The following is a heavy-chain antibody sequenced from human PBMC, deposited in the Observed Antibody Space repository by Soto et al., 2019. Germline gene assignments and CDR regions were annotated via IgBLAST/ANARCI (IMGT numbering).Heavy chain of an antibody. J-gene: IGHJ3*02. CDR3: ARDRAAAGDDAFDI. Sequence: ASVKVSCKASGYTFTSYGISWVRQAPGQGLEWMGWISAYNGNTNYAQKLQGRVTMTTDTSTSTAYMELRSLRSDDTAVYYCARDRAAAGDDAFDIWGQGTMVTVSS. V-gene: IGHV1-18*01. CDR1: GYTFTSYG. D-gene: IGHD6-13*01. CDR2: ISAYNGNT.